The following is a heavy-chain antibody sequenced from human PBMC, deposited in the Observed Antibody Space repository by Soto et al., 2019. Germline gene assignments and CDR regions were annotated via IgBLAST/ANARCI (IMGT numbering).Heavy chain of an antibody. D-gene: IGHD3-16*01. J-gene: IGHJ6*04. CDR1: RLTFSTYD. CDR3: AGEPRGGAYDMDV. Sequence: QVQLVESGGGVVQPGTSLRLSCAASRLTFSTYDMHWVRQAPGKGLEWVALIWSDASREFYADSVKGRFSISRDNSKYTLCLQMNGLRVEDTAVYYCAGEPRGGAYDMDVWGKETTFTVS. CDR2: IWSDASRE. V-gene: IGHV3-33*01.